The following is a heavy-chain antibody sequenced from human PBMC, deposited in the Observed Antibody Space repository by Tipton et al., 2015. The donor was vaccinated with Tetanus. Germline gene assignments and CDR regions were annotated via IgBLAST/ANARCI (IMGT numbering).Heavy chain of an antibody. Sequence: GSLRLSCAASGFTFSSYEMNWVRQAPGKGLEWVSYISSSGSTIYYADSVKGRFTISRDNAKNSLYLQMNSLRAEDTAVYYCARGVGAGTYHYDYWGQGTLVTVSS. D-gene: IGHD1-26*01. J-gene: IGHJ4*02. CDR2: ISSSGSTI. CDR3: ARGVGAGTYHYDY. CDR1: GFTFSSYE. V-gene: IGHV3-48*03.